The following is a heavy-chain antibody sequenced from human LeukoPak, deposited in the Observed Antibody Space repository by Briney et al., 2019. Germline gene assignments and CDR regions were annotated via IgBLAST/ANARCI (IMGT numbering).Heavy chain of an antibody. CDR2: ISSSSSTI. J-gene: IGHJ3*01. Sequence: GGSPRLSCAASGFIFITYSMNWVRQARGRGLEWVSYISSSSSTIYYADSVKGRFTISRDNAKNSLYLQINNLRAEDTAVYYCARGPGGAFDFWGHGAMVTVSS. V-gene: IGHV3-48*01. D-gene: IGHD1-1*01. CDR1: GFIFITYS. CDR3: ARGPGGAFDF.